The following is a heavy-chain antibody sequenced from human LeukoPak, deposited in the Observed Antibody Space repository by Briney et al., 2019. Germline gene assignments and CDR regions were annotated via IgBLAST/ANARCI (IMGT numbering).Heavy chain of an antibody. Sequence: GGSLRLSCAASGFTFSSYGMHWVRQAPGKGLEWVAVISYDGSNKYYADSVKGRFTISRDNSKNTLYLQMNSLRAEDTAVYYCAKCYSSSWSPDAFDIWGQGTMVTVSS. D-gene: IGHD6-13*01. J-gene: IGHJ3*02. V-gene: IGHV3-30*18. CDR1: GFTFSSYG. CDR2: ISYDGSNK. CDR3: AKCYSSSWSPDAFDI.